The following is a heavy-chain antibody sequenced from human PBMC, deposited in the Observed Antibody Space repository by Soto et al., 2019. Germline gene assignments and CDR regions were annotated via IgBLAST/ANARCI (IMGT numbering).Heavy chain of an antibody. CDR2: IYYSGST. J-gene: IGHJ6*03. Sequence: SETLSLTCTVSGGSISSYYWSWIRQPPGKGLEWIGYIYYSGSTNYNPSLKSRVTISVDTSKNQFSLKLSSVTAADTAVYYCARSYSGYDRVYYYYYYYMDVWGKGTTVTVSS. CDR3: ARSYSGYDRVYYYYYYYMDV. V-gene: IGHV4-59*01. CDR1: GGSISSYY. D-gene: IGHD5-12*01.